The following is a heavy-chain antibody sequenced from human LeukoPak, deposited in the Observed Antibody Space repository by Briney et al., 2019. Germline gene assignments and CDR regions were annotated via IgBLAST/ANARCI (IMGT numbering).Heavy chain of an antibody. CDR1: GFTFSNYA. CDR3: AKDVYCTAGSCSFDS. D-gene: IGHD2-15*01. J-gene: IGHJ4*02. V-gene: IGHV3-23*01. Sequence: PGGSLRLSCAASGFTFSNYAMAWVRQAPGKGLEWVSGISGSDDSTNYADSVKGRFTISRDNSKNTLYLQMNSLRAEDTAIYYCAKDVYCTAGSCSFDSWGQGTLVTVSS. CDR2: ISGSDDST.